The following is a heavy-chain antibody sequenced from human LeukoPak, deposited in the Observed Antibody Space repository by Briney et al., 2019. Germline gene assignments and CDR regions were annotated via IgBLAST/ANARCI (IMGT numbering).Heavy chain of an antibody. J-gene: IGHJ4*02. CDR2: INSDGSST. CDR1: GITFSSYW. Sequence: PGGSLRLSCAASGITFSSYWMHWVRQAPGKGLVWVSRINSDGSSTTYAGSVKGRFTISRDNAKNAVYLQMNSLRAEDTAVYYCARDSGYSSYGDFDHWGQGTLVTVSS. V-gene: IGHV3-74*01. CDR3: ARDSGYSSYGDFDH. D-gene: IGHD4-11*01.